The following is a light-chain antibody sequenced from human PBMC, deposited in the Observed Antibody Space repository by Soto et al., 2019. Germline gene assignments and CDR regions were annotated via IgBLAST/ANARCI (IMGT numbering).Light chain of an antibody. V-gene: IGKV1-5*01. CDR2: AAS. J-gene: IGKJ1*01. CDR1: QSISSW. Sequence: DIQMTQSPSTLSASLEDRFTVTCLASQSISSWLAFYQQKPGKAPKRLIYAASNLQSGVPSRFSGSGSGTEFTLTISSLQPEDFATYFCLQHNNYPPTFGQGTKVDIK. CDR3: LQHNNYPPT.